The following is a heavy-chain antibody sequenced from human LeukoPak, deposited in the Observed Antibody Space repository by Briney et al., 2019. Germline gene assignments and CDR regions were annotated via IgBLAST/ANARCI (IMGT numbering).Heavy chain of an antibody. D-gene: IGHD5-12*01. V-gene: IGHV4-34*01. CDR3: ARGRIVATIQTPWFDP. CDR1: GGSFSGYY. J-gene: IGHJ5*02. Sequence: KASETLSLTCAVYGGSFSGYYWSWIRQPPGKGLEWIGEINHSGSTNYNPSLKSRVTISVDTSKNQFSLKLSSVTAADTAVYYCARGRIVATIQTPWFDPWGQGTLVTVSS. CDR2: INHSGST.